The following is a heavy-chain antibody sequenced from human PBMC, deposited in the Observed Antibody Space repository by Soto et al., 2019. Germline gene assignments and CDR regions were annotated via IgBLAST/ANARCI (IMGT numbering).Heavy chain of an antibody. Sequence: EVQLVETGGGLIQPGGSLRLSCGVSGFTVSDSRMTWVRKAPGQGLEWVSDLYFYGSANYADSVRGRFTISKDDSKNTGFLQMNNLRAEDTAVYYCARVGTSESFFDYWGQGTLVSVSP. D-gene: IGHD7-27*01. CDR3: ARVGTSESFFDY. J-gene: IGHJ4*02. CDR1: GFTVSDSR. CDR2: LYFYGSA. V-gene: IGHV3-53*02.